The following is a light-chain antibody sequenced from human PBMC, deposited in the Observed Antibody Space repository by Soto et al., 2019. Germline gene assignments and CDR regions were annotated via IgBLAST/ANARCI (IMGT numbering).Light chain of an antibody. CDR3: QQANRFPLT. J-gene: IGKJ4*01. Sequence: DIQMTRSPSTLSGFVGDRVTITCRASQTISSWLAWYQQKPGKAPKLLIYKASTLKSGVPSRFSGSGSGTDFTLTISSLQPEDFATYYCQQANRFPLTFGGGTKVDIK. CDR1: QTISSW. V-gene: IGKV1-5*03. CDR2: KAS.